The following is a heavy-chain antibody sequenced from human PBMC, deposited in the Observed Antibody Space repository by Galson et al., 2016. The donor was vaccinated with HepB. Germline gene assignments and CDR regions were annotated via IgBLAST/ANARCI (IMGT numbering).Heavy chain of an antibody. CDR2: ISYDGSNK. CDR3: AKDIRSYGLFGRFDY. Sequence: SLRLSCAASGFTFSSYAMSWVRQAPGKGLEWVAVISYDGSNKYYADSVKGRFTISRDNSKNTLYLQMNSLRAEDTAVYYCAKDIRSYGLFGRFDYWGQGTLVTVSS. V-gene: IGHV3-30*18. D-gene: IGHD5-18*01. CDR1: GFTFSSYA. J-gene: IGHJ4*02.